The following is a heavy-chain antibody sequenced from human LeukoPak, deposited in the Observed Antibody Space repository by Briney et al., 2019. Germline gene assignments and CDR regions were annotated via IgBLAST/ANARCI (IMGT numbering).Heavy chain of an antibody. J-gene: IGHJ5*02. Sequence: QPGGSLRLSCAASGFTFSSYEMNWVRQAPGKGLEWVSYISSISSTIYYADSVKGRFTISRDNAKNSLYLKMNSLRAEDTAVYYYARGGTDFWSGYSTTNWFDPWGQGTLVTVSS. CDR2: ISSISSTI. D-gene: IGHD3-3*01. CDR3: ARGGTDFWSGYSTTNWFDP. CDR1: GFTFSSYE. V-gene: IGHV3-48*03.